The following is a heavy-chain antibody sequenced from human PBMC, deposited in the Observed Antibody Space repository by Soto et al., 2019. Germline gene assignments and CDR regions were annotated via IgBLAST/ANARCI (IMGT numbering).Heavy chain of an antibody. Sequence: GESLKTSCKGSGYRFTNYWIGWVRQMPGKGLEWMGIIYPGDSDTRYSPSFQGQVTISGDKSITTAYLQWSSLKASDTAMYYCARTIASGWRDAFDIWGQGTMVTVSS. CDR2: IYPGDSDT. CDR1: GYRFTNYW. D-gene: IGHD6-19*01. CDR3: ARTIASGWRDAFDI. V-gene: IGHV5-51*01. J-gene: IGHJ3*02.